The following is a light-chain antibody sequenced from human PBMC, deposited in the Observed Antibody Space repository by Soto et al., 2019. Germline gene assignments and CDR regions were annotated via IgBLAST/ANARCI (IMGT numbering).Light chain of an antibody. CDR2: DNN. CDR3: GTWESNQGV. CDR1: RSNIGNTY. V-gene: IGLV1-51*01. J-gene: IGLJ2*01. Sequence: QSILTQPPSVSAAPGQNVTISCSGSRSNIGNTYVSWYQQVPGTAPRLLIYDNNKRPSGIPDRFSGSKSGTSATLAITGLQTGDEADYYCGTWESNQGVFGGGTKLTVL.